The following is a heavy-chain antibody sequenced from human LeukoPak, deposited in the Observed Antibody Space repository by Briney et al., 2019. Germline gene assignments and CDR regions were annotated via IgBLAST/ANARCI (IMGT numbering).Heavy chain of an antibody. D-gene: IGHD2-8*02. Sequence: ASVKFSCKASGYTFTCYYMHWVRQAPGQGLEWMGWINPNRGGTNYAQKFQGRVTMTRDTSISTAYMELSRLRSDDTAVYYCARDLDSWYGDYWGQGTLVTVSS. CDR3: ARDLDSWYGDY. V-gene: IGHV1-2*02. CDR2: INPNRGGT. J-gene: IGHJ4*02. CDR1: GYTFTCYY.